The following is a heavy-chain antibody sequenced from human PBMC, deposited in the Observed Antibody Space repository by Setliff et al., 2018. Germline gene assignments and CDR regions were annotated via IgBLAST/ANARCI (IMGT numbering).Heavy chain of an antibody. D-gene: IGHD1-20*01. CDR2: IRSKTDGGTT. Sequence: PGGSLRLSCTASGFTFSNAWMTWVRQAPGKGLEWVGRIRSKTDGGTTDYAAPVKGRLTISRDDSKNTMYLQMNSPKNEDTAVYYCARVGLSGTSGYYYYMDVWGKGTTVTVSS. CDR3: ARVGLSGTSGYYYYMDV. CDR1: GFTFSNAW. V-gene: IGHV3-15*01. J-gene: IGHJ6*03.